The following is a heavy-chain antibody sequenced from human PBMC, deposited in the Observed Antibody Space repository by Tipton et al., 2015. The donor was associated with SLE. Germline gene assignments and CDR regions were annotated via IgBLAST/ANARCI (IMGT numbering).Heavy chain of an antibody. V-gene: IGHV3-23*01. CDR2: MTWSGETR. D-gene: IGHD3-10*01. CDR3: ARGRGVDY. CDR1: GFTFSSYS. J-gene: IGHJ4*02. Sequence: SLRLSCAASGFTFSSYSMSWVRQAPGKGLEWVSAMTWSGETRYYADSVKGRFTISRDNAKNSVYLQMNSLRAEDTAVYYCARGRGVDYWGQGTLVSVSS.